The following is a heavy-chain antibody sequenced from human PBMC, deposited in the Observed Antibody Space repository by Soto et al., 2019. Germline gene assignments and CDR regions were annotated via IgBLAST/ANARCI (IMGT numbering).Heavy chain of an antibody. Sequence: PSETLSLTCAVYGGSFSGYYWSWIRQPPGKGLEWIGEINHSGSTNYNPSLKSRVTISVDTSKNQFSLKLSSVTAADTAVYYCARARNLRGRLDYWGQGTLVTVSS. CDR2: INHSGST. J-gene: IGHJ4*02. V-gene: IGHV4-34*01. D-gene: IGHD3-9*01. CDR1: GGSFSGYY. CDR3: ARARNLRGRLDY.